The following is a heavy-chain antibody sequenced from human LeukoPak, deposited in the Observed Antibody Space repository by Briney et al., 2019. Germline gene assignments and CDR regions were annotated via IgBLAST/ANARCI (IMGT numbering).Heavy chain of an antibody. CDR3: ARAITGTSYYYYMDV. V-gene: IGHV4-4*09. J-gene: IGHJ6*03. CDR1: GGSISSYY. D-gene: IGHD1-7*01. Sequence: PSETLSLTCTVSGGSISSYYWSWIRQPPGKGLEWIGYIYTSGSTNYNPSLKSRVTISVDTSKNQFSLKLSSVTAAGTAVYYCARAITGTSYYYYMDVWGKGTTVTVSS. CDR2: IYTSGST.